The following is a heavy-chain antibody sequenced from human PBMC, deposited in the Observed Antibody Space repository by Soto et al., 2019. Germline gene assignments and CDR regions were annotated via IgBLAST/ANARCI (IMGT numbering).Heavy chain of an antibody. CDR2: IIPILGIA. CDR1: GGTFSSYT. Sequence: SVKVSCKASGGTFSSYTISWVRQAPGQGLEWMGRIIPILGIANYAQKFQGRVTITADKSTSTAYMELSSLRSEDTAVYYCASPESAAGLDAFDIWGQGTMVTVS. CDR3: ASPESAAGLDAFDI. D-gene: IGHD6-13*01. J-gene: IGHJ3*02. V-gene: IGHV1-69*02.